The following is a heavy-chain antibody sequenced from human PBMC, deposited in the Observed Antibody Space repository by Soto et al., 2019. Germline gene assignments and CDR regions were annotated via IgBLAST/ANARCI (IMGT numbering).Heavy chain of an antibody. V-gene: IGHV1-18*01. CDR1: GYTFTSYG. CDR3: ARDLSPLRGVSSIGI. J-gene: IGHJ3*02. CDR2: ISAYNGNT. Sequence: ASVKVSCKASGYTFTSYGISWVRQAPGQGLEWMGWISAYNGNTNYAQKLQGRVTMTTDTSTSTAYMELRSLRSDYTAVYYCARDLSPLRGVSSIGIWGQGTMVTVSS. D-gene: IGHD3-10*01.